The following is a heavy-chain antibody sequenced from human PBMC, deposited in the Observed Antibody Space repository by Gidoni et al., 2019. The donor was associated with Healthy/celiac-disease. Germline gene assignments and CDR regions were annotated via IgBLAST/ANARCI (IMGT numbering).Heavy chain of an antibody. V-gene: IGHV3-7*01. CDR2: IKQDGSEK. CDR3: ACPEQLVDYGMDV. CDR1: GFTFSSYW. Sequence: EVQLVESGGGLVQPGGSLSLSCEASGFTFSSYWMSWVRQAPGKGLEWVANIKQDGSEKYYVDSVKGRFTISRDNAKNSLYLQMNSLRAEDTAVYYCACPEQLVDYGMDVWGQGTTVTVSS. J-gene: IGHJ6*02. D-gene: IGHD6-13*01.